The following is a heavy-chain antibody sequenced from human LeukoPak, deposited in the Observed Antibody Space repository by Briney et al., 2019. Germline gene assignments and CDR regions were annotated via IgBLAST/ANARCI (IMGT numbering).Heavy chain of an antibody. CDR1: GGTFSSYA. CDR2: INTNTGNP. Sequence: ASVKVSCKASGGTFSSYAMNWVRQAPGQGLEWMGWINTNTGNPTYAQGFTGRFVFSLDTSVSTAYLQISSLKAEDTAVYYCARDRSSGWDHAFDIWGQGTMVTVSS. V-gene: IGHV7-4-1*02. CDR3: ARDRSSGWDHAFDI. D-gene: IGHD6-19*01. J-gene: IGHJ3*02.